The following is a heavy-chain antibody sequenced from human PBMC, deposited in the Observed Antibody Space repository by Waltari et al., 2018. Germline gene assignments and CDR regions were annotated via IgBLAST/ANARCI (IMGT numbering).Heavy chain of an antibody. V-gene: IGHV4-34*01. J-gene: IGHJ4*02. CDR3: AREKVGATTALDY. D-gene: IGHD1-26*01. Sequence: QVQLQQWGAGLLKPSETLSLTCAVYGGSFSGYYWSWIRQPPGKGLEWIGEINHRGSTNYNPSLKSRVTISVDTSKNQFSLKLSSVTAADTAVYYCAREKVGATTALDYWGQGTLVTVSS. CDR2: INHRGST. CDR1: GGSFSGYY.